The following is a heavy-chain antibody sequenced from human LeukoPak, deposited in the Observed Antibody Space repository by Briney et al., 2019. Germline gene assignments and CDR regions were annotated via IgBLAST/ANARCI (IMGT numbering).Heavy chain of an antibody. CDR2: IYPGDSGT. V-gene: IGHV5-51*01. J-gene: IGHJ4*02. CDR3: ARQRIAAANKDFDY. D-gene: IGHD6-13*01. CDR1: GYSFTSYW. Sequence: GESLKISCKGSGYSFTSYWIDWVRQMPGKGLEWMGIIYPGDSGTRYNPSFQGQVTISADKSVSTAYLQWSSLKASDTAMYYCARQRIAAANKDFDYWGQGTLVTVSS.